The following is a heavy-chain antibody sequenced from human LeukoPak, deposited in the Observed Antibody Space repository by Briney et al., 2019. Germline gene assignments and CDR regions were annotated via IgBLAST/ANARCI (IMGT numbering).Heavy chain of an antibody. D-gene: IGHD3-10*01. Sequence: SETLSLTCTVSGGSISNYYWSWIRQPPGKGLEWIGYVFYSGSTNYNPSLRSRVTISVDTSKNQFSLKLSSVTAADTAVYYCARDSGTTGEVKFDPWGQGTLVTVSS. V-gene: IGHV4-59*01. CDR3: ARDSGTTGEVKFDP. CDR1: GGSISNYY. CDR2: VFYSGST. J-gene: IGHJ5*02.